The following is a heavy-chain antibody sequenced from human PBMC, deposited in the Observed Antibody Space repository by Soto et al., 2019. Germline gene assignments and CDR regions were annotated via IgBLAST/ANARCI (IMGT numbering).Heavy chain of an antibody. CDR3: ARDYSSGWYSSFDY. V-gene: IGHV4-61*01. J-gene: IGHJ4*02. CDR1: GGSVSSGSYY. CDR2: IYYSGST. Sequence: QVQLQESGPGLVKPSETLSLTCTVSGGSVSSGSYYWSWIRQPPGKGLEWIGYIYYSGSTNYNPSLKSRVTISVDTSKNQFPPKLSSVTAADTAVYYCARDYSSGWYSSFDYWGQGTLVTVSS. D-gene: IGHD6-19*01.